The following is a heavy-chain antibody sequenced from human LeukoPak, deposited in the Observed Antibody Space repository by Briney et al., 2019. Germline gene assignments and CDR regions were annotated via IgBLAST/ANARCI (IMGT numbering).Heavy chain of an antibody. CDR3: ARDEVTTVVRVSDY. J-gene: IGHJ4*02. D-gene: IGHD4-23*01. CDR2: ISSSSSTI. Sequence: GGSLRLSCAASGFTFSSYSMNWVRQAPGKGLEWVSYISSSSSTIYYADSVKGRFTISRDNAKNSLYLQMNSLRAEDTAVYYCARDEVTTVVRVSDYWGQGTLVTVSS. CDR1: GFTFSSYS. V-gene: IGHV3-48*04.